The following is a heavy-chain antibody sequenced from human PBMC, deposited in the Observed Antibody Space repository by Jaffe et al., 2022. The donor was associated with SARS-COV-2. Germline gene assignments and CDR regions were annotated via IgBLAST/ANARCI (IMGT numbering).Heavy chain of an antibody. CDR1: GFTFSSYA. CDR3: ARDSLSGKWELLGGYFDY. J-gene: IGHJ4*02. CDR2: ISSNGGST. V-gene: IGHV3-64*01. Sequence: EVQLVESGGGLVQPGGSLRLSCAASGFTFSSYAMHWVRQAPGKGLEYVSAISSNGGSTYYANSVKGRFTISRDNSKNTLYLQMGSLRAEDMAVYYCARDSLSGKWELLGGYFDYWGQGTLVTVSS. D-gene: IGHD1-26*01.